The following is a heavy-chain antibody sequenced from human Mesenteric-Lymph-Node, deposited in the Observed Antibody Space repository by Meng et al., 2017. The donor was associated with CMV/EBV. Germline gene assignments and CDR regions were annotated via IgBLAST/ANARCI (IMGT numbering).Heavy chain of an antibody. CDR1: GFTFSRYS. CDR2: IKEDGSEK. Sequence: GESLKISCAASGFTFSRYSMSWVRQAPGKGLEWVANIKEDGSEKHYANSVKGRFSISRDNAKNSLYLQMNSLRAEDTAVYYCAREGGSYYYFDYWGQGTLVTVSS. D-gene: IGHD1-26*01. CDR3: AREGGSYYYFDY. J-gene: IGHJ4*02. V-gene: IGHV3-7*01.